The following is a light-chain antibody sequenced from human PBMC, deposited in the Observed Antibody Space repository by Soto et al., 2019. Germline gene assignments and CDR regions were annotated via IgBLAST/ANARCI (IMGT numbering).Light chain of an antibody. V-gene: IGKV1-39*01. CDR3: QQSYSTPVT. CDR2: AAS. J-gene: IGKJ1*01. Sequence: DIQMIQSQSSLSASVGDRVTITCRASQSISSYLNWYQQKPGKAPKLLIYAASSLQSGVPSRFSGSGSGTDFTLTISSLQPEDFATYYCQQSYSTPVTFGQGTKVDIK. CDR1: QSISSY.